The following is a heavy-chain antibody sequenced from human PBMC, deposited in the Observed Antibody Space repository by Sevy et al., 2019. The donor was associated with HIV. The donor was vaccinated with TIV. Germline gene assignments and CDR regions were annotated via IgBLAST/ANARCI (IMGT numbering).Heavy chain of an antibody. Sequence: GGSLRLSCAASGFTFSSYSMIWVRQAPGKGLEWVSSISSSSSYIYYADSVKGRFTISRDNAKNSLYLQMNSLRAEDTAVYYCARMGYCSSTSCYQLSYGMDVWGQGTTVTVSS. CDR3: ARMGYCSSTSCYQLSYGMDV. D-gene: IGHD2-2*01. CDR1: GFTFSSYS. CDR2: ISSSSSYI. V-gene: IGHV3-21*01. J-gene: IGHJ6*02.